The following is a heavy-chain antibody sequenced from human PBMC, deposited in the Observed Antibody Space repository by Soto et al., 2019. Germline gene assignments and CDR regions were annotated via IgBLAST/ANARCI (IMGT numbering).Heavy chain of an antibody. V-gene: IGHV1-24*01. CDR1: GYTLTELS. CDR3: ATAERYCSGGSCYFNPSLTLYYFDY. CDR2: FDPEDGET. D-gene: IGHD2-15*01. Sequence: AGPSVKVSCKVSGYTLTELSMHWVRQAPGKGLEWMGGFDPEDGETIYAQKFQGRVTMTEDTSTDTAYMELGSLRSEDTAVYYCATAERYCSGGSCYFNPSLTLYYFDYWGQGTLVTVSS. J-gene: IGHJ4*02.